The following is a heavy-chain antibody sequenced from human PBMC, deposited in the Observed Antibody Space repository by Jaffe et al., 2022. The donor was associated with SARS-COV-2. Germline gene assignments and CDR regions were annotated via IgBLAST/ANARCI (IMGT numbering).Heavy chain of an antibody. D-gene: IGHD3-16*01. CDR1: GFTFSGSG. CDR2: IKNRVDKYAT. Sequence: EEQLVESGGGLVQPGGSLKLSCVASGFTFSGSGIHWVRQVPGKGLAWVARIKNRVDKYATEYTAPVKGRFTVSRDDSKNTAYLQMKNLKTEDTAVYYCTRLGGGPDALDLWGQGTLVTVSS. J-gene: IGHJ3*01. V-gene: IGHV3-73*02. CDR3: TRLGGGPDALDL.